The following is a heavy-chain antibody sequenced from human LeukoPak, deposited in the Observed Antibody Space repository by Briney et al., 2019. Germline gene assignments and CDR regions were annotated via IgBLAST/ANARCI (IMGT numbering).Heavy chain of an antibody. CDR1: GFTFSSYA. D-gene: IGHD2-15*01. J-gene: IGHJ6*02. Sequence: PGGSLRLSCAASGFTFSSYAMNWVRQAPGKGLEWVSAISASGGSTYYADSVKGRFAISRDNSKNTLYLQMNSLRAEDTAVYYCAQRHCSGGSCLGHYYGMDVWGQGTTVTVSS. CDR2: ISASGGST. V-gene: IGHV3-23*01. CDR3: AQRHCSGGSCLGHYYGMDV.